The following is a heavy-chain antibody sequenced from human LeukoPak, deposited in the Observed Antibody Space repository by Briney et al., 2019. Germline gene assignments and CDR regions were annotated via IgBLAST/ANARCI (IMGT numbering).Heavy chain of an antibody. CDR2: ISSNGGST. J-gene: IGHJ4*02. Sequence: PGGSLGLSCAASGFTFSSYAMHWVRQAPGKGLEYVSAISSNGGSTYYANSVKGRFTISRDNSKNTLYLQMGSLRAEDMAVYYCARELQSDYWGQGTLVTDSS. CDR3: ARELQSDY. CDR1: GFTFSSYA. D-gene: IGHD2-15*01. V-gene: IGHV3-64*01.